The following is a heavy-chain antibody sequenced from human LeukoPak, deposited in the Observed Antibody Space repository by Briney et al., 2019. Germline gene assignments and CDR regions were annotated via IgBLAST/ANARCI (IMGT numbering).Heavy chain of an antibody. D-gene: IGHD2-21*02. V-gene: IGHV1-69*05. J-gene: IGHJ4*02. CDR3: ARSNLAYCGGDCYSYDFYY. CDR2: IIPIFGTA. CDR1: GGTLSSYA. Sequence: SVKISCKASGGTLSSYAISWVRQAPGQGGEWRGGIIPIFGTANYAQKFQGRVTITTDESTSTAYMELSSLRSEDTAVYYCARSNLAYCGGDCYSYDFYYWGQGTLVTVAS.